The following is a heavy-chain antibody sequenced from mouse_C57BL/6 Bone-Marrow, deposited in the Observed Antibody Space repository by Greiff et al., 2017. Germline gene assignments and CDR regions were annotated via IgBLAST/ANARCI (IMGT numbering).Heavy chain of an antibody. V-gene: IGHV1-50*01. D-gene: IGHD1-1*01. J-gene: IGHJ4*01. CDR3: APVVAPRDYAMDY. Sequence: PGQGLEWIGEIDPSDSYTNYNQKFKGKATLTVDTSSGTAYMQLSSLPSEDSAVYYCAPVVAPRDYAMDYWGQGTSVTVSS. CDR2: IDPSDSYT.